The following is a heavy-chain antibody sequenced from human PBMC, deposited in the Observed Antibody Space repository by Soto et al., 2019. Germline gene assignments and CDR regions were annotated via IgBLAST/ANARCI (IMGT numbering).Heavy chain of an antibody. V-gene: IGHV4-4*02. CDR3: ASRVVVPAAVYYYYGMDV. CDR2: IYHSGST. CDR1: GGSISSSNW. Sequence: QVQLQESGPGLVKPSGTLSLTCAVSGGSISSSNWWSWVRQPPGKGLEWIGEIYHSGSTNYNPSLKSRVTIPVDKSKNQFSLKLSSVTAADTAVYYCASRVVVPAAVYYYYGMDVWGQGTTVTVSS. J-gene: IGHJ6*02. D-gene: IGHD2-2*01.